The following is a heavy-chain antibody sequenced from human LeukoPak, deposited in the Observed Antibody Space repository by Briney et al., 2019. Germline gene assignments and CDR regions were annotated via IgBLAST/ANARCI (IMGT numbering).Heavy chain of an antibody. D-gene: IGHD2-15*01. CDR3: AKGGGYCSGGSCSRNYYYYYMDV. J-gene: IGHJ6*03. V-gene: IGHV3-33*06. CDR1: GFTFSTYG. Sequence: GGSLRLSXAASGFTFSTYGMHWVRQAPGKGLEWVAVIWFDGSNTYYADSVKGRFTISRDNSKNTLYLQMNSLRAEDTAVYYCAKGGGYCSGGSCSRNYYYYYMDVWGKGTTVTVSS. CDR2: IWFDGSNT.